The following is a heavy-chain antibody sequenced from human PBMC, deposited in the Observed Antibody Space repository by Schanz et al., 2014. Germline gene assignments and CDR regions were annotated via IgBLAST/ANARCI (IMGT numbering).Heavy chain of an antibody. D-gene: IGHD3-10*01. CDR2: IKSKTDGGTR. V-gene: IGHV3-15*01. CDR1: TFTFSSDW. J-gene: IGHJ4*02. Sequence: EVQLAESGGGLVQPGGSLRLSCAASTFTFSSDWMSWVRQAPGKGLQWVARIKSKTDGGTRDYAAPVKGRFTISTDDSKNTVYLQINSLQTEDTAVYYCTADLWFGAVWGVWWGQGTLVTVSS. CDR3: TADLWFGAVWGVW.